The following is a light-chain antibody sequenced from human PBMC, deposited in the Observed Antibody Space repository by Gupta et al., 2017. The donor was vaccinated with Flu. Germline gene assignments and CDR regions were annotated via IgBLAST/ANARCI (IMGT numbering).Light chain of an antibody. Sequence: DIQMTQSPSSLSAFVGDRVTITCRASQSTSGYLNWYQQEPGKAPKLLIYAVSKLQNGVPSRFSGSGSGTDFTLTISMLQPEDSATYYCQQSDSSPITFGGGTNVEIK. CDR3: QQSDSSPIT. CDR1: QSTSGY. J-gene: IGKJ4*01. V-gene: IGKV1-39*01. CDR2: AVS.